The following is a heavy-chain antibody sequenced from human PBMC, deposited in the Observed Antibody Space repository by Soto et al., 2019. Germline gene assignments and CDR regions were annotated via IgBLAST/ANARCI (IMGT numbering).Heavy chain of an antibody. D-gene: IGHD3-3*01. CDR3: AKGRNYDFWSGYYPPTFDP. Sequence: PGGSLRLSCAASGFTFSSYGMHWVRQAPGKGLEWVAVISYDGSNKYYADSVKGRFTISRDNSKNTLYLQMNSLRAEDTAVYYCAKGRNYDFWSGYYPPTFDPWGQGTLVTVSS. V-gene: IGHV3-30*18. CDR1: GFTFSSYG. CDR2: ISYDGSNK. J-gene: IGHJ5*02.